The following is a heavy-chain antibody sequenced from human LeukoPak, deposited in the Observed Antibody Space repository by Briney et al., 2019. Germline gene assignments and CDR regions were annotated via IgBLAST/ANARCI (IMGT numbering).Heavy chain of an antibody. CDR1: GYTFTGYY. V-gene: IGHV1-2*02. Sequence: GASVKVSCKASGYTFTGYYMHWVRQAPGQGLEWMGWINPNSGGTNYAQKFQGRVTMTRDTSISTAYMELSRLRSDDTAVYYCARARMIVVVITSAFDIWGQGTMVTVSS. CDR3: ARARMIVVVITSAFDI. CDR2: INPNSGGT. J-gene: IGHJ3*02. D-gene: IGHD3-22*01.